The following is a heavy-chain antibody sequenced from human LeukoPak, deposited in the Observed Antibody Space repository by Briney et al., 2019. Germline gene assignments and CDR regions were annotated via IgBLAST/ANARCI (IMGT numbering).Heavy chain of an antibody. D-gene: IGHD4-17*01. V-gene: IGHV3-72*01. CDR3: VRVRHGDSFDC. J-gene: IGHJ4*02. CDR1: EFNFRALY. Sequence: GGPLGLSCPAPEFNFRALYMDWFRQAPGRGLEWVGRIRNEANGYTTDYGTSVRGRFTISRDDSKNSLFLQMNGLKTEDTAAYYCVRVRHGDSFDCWGQGTLVTVSS. CDR2: IRNEANGYTT.